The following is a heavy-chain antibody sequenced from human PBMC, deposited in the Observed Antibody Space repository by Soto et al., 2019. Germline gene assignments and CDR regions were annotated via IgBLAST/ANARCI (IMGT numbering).Heavy chain of an antibody. CDR2: ISAYNGNT. J-gene: IGHJ5*02. D-gene: IGHD3-22*01. CDR1: GYTFTSYG. Sequence: ASVKVSCKASGYTFTSYGISWVRQAPGQGLERMGWISAYNGNTNYAQKLQGRVTMTTDTSTSTAYMELRSLRSDDTAVYYCARVGGYYYDSSGPGRSNWFDPWGQGTLVTVSS. V-gene: IGHV1-18*01. CDR3: ARVGGYYYDSSGPGRSNWFDP.